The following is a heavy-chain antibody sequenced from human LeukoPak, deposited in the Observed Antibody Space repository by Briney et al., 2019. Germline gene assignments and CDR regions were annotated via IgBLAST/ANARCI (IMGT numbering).Heavy chain of an antibody. V-gene: IGHV3-48*03. Sequence: PGGSLRLSCAASGFTFSSYEMNWVRQVPGKGLEWVSYISSSGSTIYYADSVKGRFTISRDNAKNSLYLQMNSLRAEDTALYYCARGGITIFGVVSYMDVWGKGTTVTVSS. J-gene: IGHJ6*03. D-gene: IGHD3-3*01. CDR2: ISSSGSTI. CDR3: ARGGITIFGVVSYMDV. CDR1: GFTFSSYE.